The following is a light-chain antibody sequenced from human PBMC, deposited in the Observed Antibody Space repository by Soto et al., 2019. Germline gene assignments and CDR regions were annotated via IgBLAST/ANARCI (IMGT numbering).Light chain of an antibody. CDR3: QQLDSFPLT. CDR1: QSISSW. CDR2: DAS. Sequence: DIQMTQSPSTLSASVGDRVTITCRASQSISSWLAWYQQKPGKAPKLLIYDASSLESGVPSRFSGSGSGTDFTLSISSLEPEDVATYFCQQLDSFPLTFGQGTRLEIK. V-gene: IGKV1-5*01. J-gene: IGKJ5*01.